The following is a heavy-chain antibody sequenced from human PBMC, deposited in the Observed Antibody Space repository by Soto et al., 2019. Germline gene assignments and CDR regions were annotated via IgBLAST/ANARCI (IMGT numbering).Heavy chain of an antibody. CDR3: MRSYGDSYYYYYGMDV. Sequence: GESLKISCEGSGFSFSRYKIGWVRQMPGKGLEWMGIINPGDSDTRYSPSFQGQVTISADKSISTAYLQWSSLKASDTAMYYCMRSYGDSYYYYYGMDVWGQGTTVTVSS. J-gene: IGHJ6*02. V-gene: IGHV5-51*01. D-gene: IGHD4-17*01. CDR2: INPGDSDT. CDR1: GFSFSRYK.